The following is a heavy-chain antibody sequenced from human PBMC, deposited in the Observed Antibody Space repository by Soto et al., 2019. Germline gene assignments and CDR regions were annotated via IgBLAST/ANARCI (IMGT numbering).Heavy chain of an antibody. V-gene: IGHV1-18*01. Sequence: ASVKLSCEASGYTFTSYGISWVRQAPGQGLEWMGWINAYNGNTDYAQNLQGRVTMTTDTSTSTAYMELRSLTSDDTAVYYCARDLGSVPGYWGQGTLVTVSS. D-gene: IGHD3-10*01. J-gene: IGHJ4*02. CDR2: INAYNGNT. CDR3: ARDLGSVPGY. CDR1: GYTFTSYG.